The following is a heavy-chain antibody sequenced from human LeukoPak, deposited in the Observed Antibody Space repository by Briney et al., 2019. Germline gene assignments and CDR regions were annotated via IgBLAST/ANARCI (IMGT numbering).Heavy chain of an antibody. CDR2: INHSGST. CDR3: ARGLGLRFLEWLDY. V-gene: IGHV4-34*01. D-gene: IGHD3-3*01. CDR1: GGSFSGYY. Sequence: SETLSLTCAVYGGSFSGYYWSWIRQPPGKGLEWIGEINHSGSTNYNPSLKSRVTISVDTSKNQFSLKLSSVTAADTAVYYCARGLGLRFLEWLDYWGQGTLVTVSS. J-gene: IGHJ4*02.